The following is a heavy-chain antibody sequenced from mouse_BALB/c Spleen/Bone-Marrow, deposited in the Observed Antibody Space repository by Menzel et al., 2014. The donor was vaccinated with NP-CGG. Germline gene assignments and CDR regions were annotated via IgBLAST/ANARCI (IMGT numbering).Heavy chain of an antibody. CDR2: INPCHDGS. Sequence: VHVKQSGPELVKPGASVKMSCKASGYTFTSYVLHWVMQKPGQGLAWIGFINPCHDGSKYNEEFKGKATLTSDKSSTTAYMELSSLTSEDSAVYYCARGGNYYGSGFDYWGQGTTLTVSS. CDR3: ARGGNYYGSGFDY. D-gene: IGHD1-1*01. V-gene: IGHV1-14*01. CDR1: GYTFTSYV. J-gene: IGHJ2*01.